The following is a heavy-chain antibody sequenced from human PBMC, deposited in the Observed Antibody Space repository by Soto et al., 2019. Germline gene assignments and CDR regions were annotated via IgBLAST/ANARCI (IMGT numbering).Heavy chain of an antibody. Sequence: ASVKVSCKTSGYTFTEYDINWVRQAPGQGLEYMGWVSPENRNAGYAPQLRGRVSMTADTSINTVYLELTTLAYEDTAVYYCEVTTGYWGQGTMVTVSS. D-gene: IGHD4-17*01. CDR1: GYTFTEYD. V-gene: IGHV1-8*01. J-gene: IGHJ4*02. CDR2: VSPENRNA. CDR3: EVTTGY.